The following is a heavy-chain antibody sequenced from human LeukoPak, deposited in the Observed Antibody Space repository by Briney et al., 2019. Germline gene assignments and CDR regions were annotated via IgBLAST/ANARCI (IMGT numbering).Heavy chain of an antibody. CDR1: GGSIRSYY. CDR3: ARKRGIAAPFDP. Sequence: SETLSLTCTVSGGSIRSYYWSWIRQPPGKGLELIGYIYYSGSTNYNPSLKSRVTISVDTSKNQFSLKLSSVTAADTAVYYCARKRGIAAPFDPWGQGTLVTVSS. V-gene: IGHV4-59*01. CDR2: IYYSGST. D-gene: IGHD6-6*01. J-gene: IGHJ5*02.